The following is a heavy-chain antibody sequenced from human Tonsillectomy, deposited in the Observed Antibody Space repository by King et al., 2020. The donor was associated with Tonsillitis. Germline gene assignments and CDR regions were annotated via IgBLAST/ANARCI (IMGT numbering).Heavy chain of an antibody. CDR1: GFTFNDYY. CDR2: ISSSGSTI. Sequence: QLVQSGGGLVKPGGSLRLSCAASGFTFNDYYMSWIRQAPGKGLEWVSYISSSGSTIYYADSVKGRFTISRDNAKNSLYLQMNSLRAEDTAVYYCGIDGLDYYDSSAYYLDYWGRGTLVTVSS. J-gene: IGHJ4*02. V-gene: IGHV3-11*01. CDR3: GIDGLDYYDSSAYYLDY. D-gene: IGHD3-22*01.